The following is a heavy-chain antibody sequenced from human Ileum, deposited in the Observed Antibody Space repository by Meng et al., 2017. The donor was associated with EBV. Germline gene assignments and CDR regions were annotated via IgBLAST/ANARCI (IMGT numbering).Heavy chain of an antibody. CDR3: ASSDYYRSDY. J-gene: IGHJ4*02. Sequence: QVQLQESGPGLVKPSGTLSLTCAGPGGSISRSDWWSWVRQPPGKGLEWIGETSHSGSTNYSPSLKSQVTISLDKSKNQLSLKLNSVTAADTAVYYCASSDYYRSDYWGQGTLVTVSS. V-gene: IGHV4-4*02. CDR1: GGSISRSDW. CDR2: TSHSGST. D-gene: IGHD3-22*01.